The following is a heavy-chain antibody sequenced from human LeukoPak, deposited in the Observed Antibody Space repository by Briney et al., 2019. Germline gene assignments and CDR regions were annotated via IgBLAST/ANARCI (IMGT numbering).Heavy chain of an antibody. Sequence: GASVKVSCKASGGTFSSYAISWVRQAPGQGLEWMGGIIPIFGTANYAQKFQGRVTMTRDTSTSTVYMELSSLRSEDTAVYYCARGEVADPGSYWGQGTLVTVSS. CDR3: ARGEVADPGSY. J-gene: IGHJ4*02. D-gene: IGHD1-26*01. CDR2: IIPIFGTA. V-gene: IGHV1-69*05. CDR1: GGTFSSYA.